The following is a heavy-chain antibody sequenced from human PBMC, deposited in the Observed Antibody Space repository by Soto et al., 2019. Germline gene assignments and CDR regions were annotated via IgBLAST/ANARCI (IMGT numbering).Heavy chain of an antibody. D-gene: IGHD3-3*01. CDR2: IYYSGST. V-gene: IGHV4-39*01. J-gene: IGHJ6*03. CDR1: GGSISSSSYY. CDR3: ARRLDTRYDFWSGYSQGLDYYYYMDV. Sequence: SETLSLTCTVSGGSISSSSYYWGWIRQPPGKGLEWIGSIYYSGSTYYNPSLKSRVTISVDTSKNQFSLKLSSVTAADTAVYYCARRLDTRYDFWSGYSQGLDYYYYMDVWGKGTTVTVSS.